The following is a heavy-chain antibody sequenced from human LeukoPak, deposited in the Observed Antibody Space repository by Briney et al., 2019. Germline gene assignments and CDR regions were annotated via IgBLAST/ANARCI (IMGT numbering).Heavy chain of an antibody. D-gene: IGHD4-23*01. Sequence: GGSLRLSCAASGFTFSSYSINWVRQAPGKGLEWVSSISSSSSYIYYADSVKGRLTISRDNAKNSLYLQMNSLRAEDTAVYYCAREWPSGGKDYWGQGTLVTVSS. CDR1: GFTFSSYS. CDR2: ISSSSSYI. J-gene: IGHJ4*02. CDR3: AREWPSGGKDY. V-gene: IGHV3-21*01.